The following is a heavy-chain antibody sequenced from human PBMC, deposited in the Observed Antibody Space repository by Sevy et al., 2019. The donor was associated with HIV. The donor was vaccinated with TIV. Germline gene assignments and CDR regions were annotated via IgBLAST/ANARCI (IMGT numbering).Heavy chain of an antibody. CDR1: GFTFSSYA. V-gene: IGHV3-30-3*01. CDR2: TSYDGSNK. J-gene: IGHJ4*02. D-gene: IGHD3-10*01. Sequence: GGSLRLSCAASGFTFSSYAMHWVRQAPGKGLEWVAVTSYDGSNKYYADSVKGRFTISRDNSKNTLYLQMNSLRAEDTAVYYCAREDYYGSGSPFDYWGQGTLVTVSS. CDR3: AREDYYGSGSPFDY.